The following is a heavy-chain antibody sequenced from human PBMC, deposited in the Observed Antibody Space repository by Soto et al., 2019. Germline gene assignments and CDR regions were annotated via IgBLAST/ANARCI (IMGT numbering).Heavy chain of an antibody. CDR2: IGTAGDT. J-gene: IGHJ4*02. CDR3: AKSQEIGTHFFDS. CDR1: GFTFSGFD. Sequence: GSLIVSCEASGFTFSGFDMHWVRQPTGKGLEWVSSIGTAGDTYYAVSVKGRFTISRDNAKNSLSLQMNSLRAGDMAVYFCAKSQEIGTHFFDSWGQGTQVTVSS. D-gene: IGHD6-13*01. V-gene: IGHV3-13*01.